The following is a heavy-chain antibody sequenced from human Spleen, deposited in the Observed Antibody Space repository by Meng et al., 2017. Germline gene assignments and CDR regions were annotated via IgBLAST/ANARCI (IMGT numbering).Heavy chain of an antibody. J-gene: IGHJ4*02. V-gene: IGHV4-34*01. CDR3: ARGLRPGAAADI. Sequence: QFLLQLFCAGLFKPSQPLSLPFPVYFGSFLCYYWSLIRQPPGKGLEWIVEINHSGSPNYNPSLKSRVTISVDTSKNQFSLKLSSVTAADTAVYYCARGLRPGAAADIWGQGTLVTVSS. CDR1: FGSFLCYY. D-gene: IGHD6-13*01. CDR2: INHSGSP.